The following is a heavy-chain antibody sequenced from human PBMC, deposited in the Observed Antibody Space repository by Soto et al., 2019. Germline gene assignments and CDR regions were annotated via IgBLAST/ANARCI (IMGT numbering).Heavy chain of an antibody. D-gene: IGHD4-17*01. Sequence: QVQLVQSGAEVKKPGASVKVSCKASGYTFTSYGISWVRQAPGQGLEWMGWISAYNGNTNYAQKLQGRVTMTTDTSTSTAYMELRSLRADATAVYYCARDQTYGDYVRSPFDYWGQGTLVTVSS. CDR1: GYTFTSYG. CDR3: ARDQTYGDYVRSPFDY. CDR2: ISAYNGNT. J-gene: IGHJ4*02. V-gene: IGHV1-18*01.